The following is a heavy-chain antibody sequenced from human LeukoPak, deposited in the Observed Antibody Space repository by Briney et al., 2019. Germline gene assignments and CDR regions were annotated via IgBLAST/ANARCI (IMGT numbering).Heavy chain of an antibody. CDR2: INHSGST. CDR1: GGSFSGYY. CDR3: ARFEAVYYYGMDV. V-gene: IGHV4-34*01. J-gene: IGHJ6*02. Sequence: SETLSLTCAVYGGSFSGYYWSWIRQPPGKGLEWIGEINHSGSTNYNPSLKSRVTISVDTSKNQFSLKLSSVTAADTAVYYCARFEAVYYYGMDVWGQGTLVTVSS. D-gene: IGHD6-19*01.